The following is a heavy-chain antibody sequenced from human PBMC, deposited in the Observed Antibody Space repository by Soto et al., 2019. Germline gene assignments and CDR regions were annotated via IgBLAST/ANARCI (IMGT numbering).Heavy chain of an antibody. CDR3: ARSLPGSDNPTFSSWFDP. Sequence: SEALSLTCTVSGASINSSDWWTWVRQSPGRGLEWIASVYHSGSTNYNPSLRNRVIISVDKSRNQFSLKLTSVTAADTAVYYCARSLPGSDNPTFSSWFDPWGQGTLVTVSS. CDR1: GASINSSDW. CDR2: VYHSGST. J-gene: IGHJ5*02. V-gene: IGHV4-4*02. D-gene: IGHD3-3*02.